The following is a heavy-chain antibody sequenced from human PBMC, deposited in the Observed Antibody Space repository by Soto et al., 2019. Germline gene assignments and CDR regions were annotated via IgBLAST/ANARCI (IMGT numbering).Heavy chain of an antibody. V-gene: IGHV4-59*01. CDR1: GVSITPYY. Sequence: QVQLQESGPGLVKPSETLSLTCTVSGVSITPYYWTWIRHPPGKGLEWIGYVYHTGNTYYNPSLKSRVTISLDTSKNQVSRRLKSVTAADTAVYYCAREQYNWKLWGQGTLVTVSS. D-gene: IGHD1-20*01. CDR2: VYHTGNT. J-gene: IGHJ4*02. CDR3: AREQYNWKL.